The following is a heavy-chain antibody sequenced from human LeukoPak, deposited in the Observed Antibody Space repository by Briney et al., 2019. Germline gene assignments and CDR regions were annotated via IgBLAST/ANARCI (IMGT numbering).Heavy chain of an antibody. CDR2: IYRGGST. CDR1: GFTVSSNY. CDR3: AREGAGVAFDY. Sequence: GGSLRLSCAASGFTVSSNYMSWVRQAPGKGLGWVSVIYRGGSTYYADSVKGRFTISRHNSKNTLSLQMNSLRAEDTAVYYCAREGAGVAFDYWGQGTLVTVSS. D-gene: IGHD2-15*01. V-gene: IGHV3-53*04. J-gene: IGHJ4*02.